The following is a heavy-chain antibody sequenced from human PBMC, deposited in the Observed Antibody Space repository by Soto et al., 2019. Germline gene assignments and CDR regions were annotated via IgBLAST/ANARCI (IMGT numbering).Heavy chain of an antibody. J-gene: IGHJ5*02. CDR1: GFTFSSYA. D-gene: IGHD2-2*01. CDR3: AKKIYHRFDP. CDR2: ISYDGSNK. Sequence: GGSLRLSCAASGFTFSSYAMHWVRQAPGKGLEWVAVISYDGSNKYYADSVKGRFTISRDNSKSTLYLQMNSLTAEDTAVYYCAKKIYHRFDPWGQGTLVTVSS. V-gene: IGHV3-30-3*02.